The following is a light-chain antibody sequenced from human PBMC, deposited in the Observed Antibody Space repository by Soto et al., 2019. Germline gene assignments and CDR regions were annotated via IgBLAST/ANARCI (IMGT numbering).Light chain of an antibody. CDR3: AAWDDSLNGLV. Sequence: QSVLTQPPSVSGTPGQRVSISCSGSRSNIGINAVDWYHQLPGTAPKVLFYANNQRPSGVPDRFSGSKSGTSASLAINGLQSDDEAHYYCAAWDDSLNGLVFGGGTKLTVL. CDR2: ANN. CDR1: RSNIGINA. J-gene: IGLJ2*01. V-gene: IGLV1-44*01.